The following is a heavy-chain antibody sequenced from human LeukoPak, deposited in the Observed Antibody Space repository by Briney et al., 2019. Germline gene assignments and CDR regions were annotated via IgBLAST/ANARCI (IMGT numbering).Heavy chain of an antibody. Sequence: GGSLRLSCAASGFTFSNAWMSWVRQAPGKGLEWVAVISYDGSNKYYADSVKGRFTISRDNAENSLFLQMNSLRVEDTAVYYCAREWQGGIAAAGTRIEGDYWGQGTLVAVSS. D-gene: IGHD6-13*01. CDR2: ISYDGSNK. CDR1: GFTFSNAW. CDR3: AREWQGGIAAAGTRIEGDY. J-gene: IGHJ4*02. V-gene: IGHV3-30*14.